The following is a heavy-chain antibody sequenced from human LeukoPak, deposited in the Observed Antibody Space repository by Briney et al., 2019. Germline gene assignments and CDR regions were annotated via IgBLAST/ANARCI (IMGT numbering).Heavy chain of an antibody. V-gene: IGHV3-23*01. CDR2: ISGSGGST. D-gene: IGHD3-16*02. CDR1: GFTFSSYA. CDR3: AKLFRGVVVPYYDY. Sequence: GGSLRLSCAASGFTFSSYAMSWVRQAPGKGLEWVAAISGSGGSTYYADSVKGRFTISRDNSKNTLYLQMNGLRAEDTAVYYCAKLFRGVVVPYYDYWGQGTLVTVSS. J-gene: IGHJ4*02.